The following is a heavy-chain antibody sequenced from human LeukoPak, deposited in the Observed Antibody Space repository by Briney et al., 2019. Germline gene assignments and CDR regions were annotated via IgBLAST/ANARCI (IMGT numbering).Heavy chain of an antibody. J-gene: IGHJ2*01. CDR3: ARVGSYYTWYFDL. Sequence: SETLSLTCTVSGGSISSYYWSWIRQPPGEGLEWIGYIYYSGSTNYNPSLKSRVTISVDTSKNQFSLKLSSVTAADTAVYYCARVGSYYTWYFDLWGRGTLVTVSS. D-gene: IGHD1-26*01. V-gene: IGHV4-59*12. CDR1: GGSISSYY. CDR2: IYYSGST.